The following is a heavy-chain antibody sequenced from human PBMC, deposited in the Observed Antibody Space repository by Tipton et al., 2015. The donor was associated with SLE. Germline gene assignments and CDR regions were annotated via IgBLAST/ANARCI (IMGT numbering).Heavy chain of an antibody. D-gene: IGHD2-8*02. Sequence: QLVQSGAEVKKPGASVKVSCKASRYTFTTYDINWVRQATGQGLEWMGWMNPNSGNTGYAQRFQGRVTMTRNTSISTAYMELSSLRSEDPAVYCCARVRRSGGVCPSLGYWGQGTLVTVSS. CDR3: ARVRRSGGVCPSLGY. CDR2: MNPNSGNT. V-gene: IGHV1-8*01. CDR1: RYTFTTYD. J-gene: IGHJ4*02.